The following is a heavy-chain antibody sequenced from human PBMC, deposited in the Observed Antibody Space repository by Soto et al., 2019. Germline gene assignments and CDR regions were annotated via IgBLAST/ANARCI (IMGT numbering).Heavy chain of an antibody. CDR2: ISWNSGSI. J-gene: IGHJ4*02. D-gene: IGHD6-13*01. Sequence: EVQLVESGGGLVQPGRSLRLSCADSGFTFDDYAMHWVRQAPGKGLEWVSGISWNSGSIGYADSVKGRFTISRDNAKNSLYLQMNSLRAEDTDLYYCAKDWDSSSWYLDYWGQGTLVTVSS. CDR1: GFTFDDYA. CDR3: AKDWDSSSWYLDY. V-gene: IGHV3-9*01.